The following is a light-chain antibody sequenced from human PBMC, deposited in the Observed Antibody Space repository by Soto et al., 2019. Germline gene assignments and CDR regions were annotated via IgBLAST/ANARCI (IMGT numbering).Light chain of an antibody. Sequence: EIVLTQSPGTLSLSPGERRILSCSASHSLSSSYLAWYQQNPGQAPRLLIYGTSIRATGIPDRFSGSGSGTDFTLTIPRLEPEDSAVSYCPQYYNWPPLTFGGGTKVDIK. CDR1: HSLSSSY. V-gene: IGKV3-20*01. CDR3: PQYYNWPPLT. J-gene: IGKJ4*01. CDR2: GTS.